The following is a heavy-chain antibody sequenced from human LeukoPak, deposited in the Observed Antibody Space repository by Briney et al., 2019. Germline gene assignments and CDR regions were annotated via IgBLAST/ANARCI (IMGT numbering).Heavy chain of an antibody. CDR1: GFSAFTFKNYV. J-gene: IGHJ5*02. Sequence: GGSLSLSGPASGFSAFTFKNYVMSWVRQAPGKGLEWVSLISGSAGSTYYADSVKGRFTVSRDNSKNTLFLQMSSLRAEDTALYHCARGLFPITGTTPAWGQGTLVTVSS. CDR3: ARGLFPITGTTPA. CDR2: ISGSAGST. V-gene: IGHV3-23*01. D-gene: IGHD1-20*01.